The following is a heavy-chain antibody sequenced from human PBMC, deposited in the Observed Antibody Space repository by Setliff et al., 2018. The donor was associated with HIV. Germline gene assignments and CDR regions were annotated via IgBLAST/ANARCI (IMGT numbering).Heavy chain of an antibody. CDR3: ARGVSYLDY. CDR2: IKTDGGTT. Sequence: PGGSLRLSCVGSGFTFKTYSMNWVRQAPGKGLEWLSYIKTDGGTTYDADSVEGRFTISRDNAKNSLYLQMNSLRAEDTAVYYCARGVSYLDYWGQGTLVTVS. CDR1: GFTFKTYS. D-gene: IGHD3-3*01. V-gene: IGHV3-48*01. J-gene: IGHJ4*02.